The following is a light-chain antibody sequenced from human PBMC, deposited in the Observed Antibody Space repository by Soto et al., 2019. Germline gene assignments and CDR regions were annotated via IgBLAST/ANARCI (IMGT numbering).Light chain of an antibody. CDR2: DAS. CDR1: QSISSW. CDR3: QQYNTYPWT. V-gene: IGKV1-5*01. J-gene: IGKJ1*01. Sequence: DIQLTQSPATLSASVGETVTITCRASQSISSWLAWYQQKPGKVPKLLIDDASSLESGVPSRFSGSGSGTEFTLTISSLQPDDFATYYCQQYNTYPWTFGQGTKVGVK.